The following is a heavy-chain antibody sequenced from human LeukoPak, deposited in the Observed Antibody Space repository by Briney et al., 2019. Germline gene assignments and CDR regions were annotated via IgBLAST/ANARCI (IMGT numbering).Heavy chain of an antibody. CDR1: GYTFTAYF. Sequence: ASVKVSCKASGYTFTAYFMHWVRQAPGQGLEWMGWINPNSGVTNSAQKFQGRVTMTRDTSIRTVYMEVSTMRSDDTAVYYCARVIVGATRLFDYWGQGTLVTVSS. CDR3: ARVIVGATRLFDY. J-gene: IGHJ4*02. V-gene: IGHV1-2*02. D-gene: IGHD1-26*01. CDR2: INPNSGVT.